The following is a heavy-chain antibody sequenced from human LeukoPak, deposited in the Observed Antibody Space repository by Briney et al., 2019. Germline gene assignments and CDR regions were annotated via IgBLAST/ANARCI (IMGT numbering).Heavy chain of an antibody. D-gene: IGHD3-22*01. J-gene: IGHJ4*02. Sequence: ASVKVSCKSSGYTFTGYYMHWVRQAPGQGLEWMGWINPNSGGTNYAQKFQGRVTMTRDTSISTAYMELSRLRSDDTAVYYCARGSKFHYYDSSGYNSKMDYWGQGTLVTVSS. V-gene: IGHV1-2*02. CDR2: INPNSGGT. CDR3: ARGSKFHYYDSSGYNSKMDY. CDR1: GYTFTGYY.